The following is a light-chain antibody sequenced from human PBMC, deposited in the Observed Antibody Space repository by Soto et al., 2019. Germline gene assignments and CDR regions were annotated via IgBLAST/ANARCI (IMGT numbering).Light chain of an antibody. Sequence: QSVLTQPPSASGSPGQSVTISCAGISSDVGGYNYVSWYQQHPGRAPKLMIYEVTKRPSGVPDRFSGSKSGNTASLTVSGLQAEDEADYYCSSYAGTNNALFGGGTKLTVL. V-gene: IGLV2-8*01. CDR1: SSDVGGYNY. J-gene: IGLJ2*01. CDR3: SSYAGTNNAL. CDR2: EVT.